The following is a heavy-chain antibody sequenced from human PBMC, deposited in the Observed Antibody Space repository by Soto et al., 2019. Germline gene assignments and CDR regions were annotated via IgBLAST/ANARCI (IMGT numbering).Heavy chain of an antibody. J-gene: IGHJ5*02. Sequence: ASVKVSCKASGYTFTDSFLTWVRQAPGREPEWVGWISPYNGHTNYAQKFQGRITMTADTSTSTVYMDLRSLRPDDTAVYYCTRGGGAHYRFDPWGQGTLVTVSS. CDR1: GYTFTDSF. CDR2: ISPYNGHT. D-gene: IGHD1-26*01. V-gene: IGHV1-18*01. CDR3: TRGGGAHYRFDP.